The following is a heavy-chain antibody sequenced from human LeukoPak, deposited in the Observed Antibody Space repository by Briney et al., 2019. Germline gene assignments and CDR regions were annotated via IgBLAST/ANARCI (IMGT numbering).Heavy chain of an antibody. CDR2: INWNGGST. CDR1: GFTFDDYG. Sequence: SGGSLRLSCAASGFTFDDYGMSWDRQAPGKGLEWVSGINWNGGSTGYADSVKGRFTISRDNAKNSLYLQMNSLRAEDTALYYCARAGYYDSSGYGDFDYWGQGTLVTVSS. V-gene: IGHV3-20*04. CDR3: ARAGYYDSSGYGDFDY. D-gene: IGHD3-22*01. J-gene: IGHJ4*02.